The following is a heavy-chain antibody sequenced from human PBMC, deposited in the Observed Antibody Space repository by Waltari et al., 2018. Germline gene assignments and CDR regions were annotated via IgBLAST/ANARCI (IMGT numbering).Heavy chain of an antibody. Sequence: QVQLVQSGAEVKKPGSSVKVSCKASGGTFSSYAISWVRQAPGQGLEWMGRINPNSGGTNYAQKFQGRVTMTRDTSISTAYMELSRLRSDDTAVYYCASHVDTAMVTGYWGQGTLVTVSS. J-gene: IGHJ4*02. CDR2: INPNSGGT. D-gene: IGHD5-18*01. CDR3: ASHVDTAMVTGY. CDR1: GGTFSSYA. V-gene: IGHV1-2*06.